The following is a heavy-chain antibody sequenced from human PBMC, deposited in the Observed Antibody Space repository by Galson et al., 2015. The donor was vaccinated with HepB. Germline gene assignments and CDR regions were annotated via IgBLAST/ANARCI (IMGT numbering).Heavy chain of an antibody. D-gene: IGHD3-22*01. J-gene: IGHJ4*02. V-gene: IGHV7-4-1*02. CDR1: GYTFTSYA. Sequence: SVKVSCKASGYTFTSYAMNWVRQAPGQGLEWMGWINTNTGNPTYAQGFTGRFVFSLDTSVSTAYLQISSLKAEDTAVYYCAREGPYYYDSRGYFDYWGQGTLVTVSS. CDR2: INTNTGNP. CDR3: AREGPYYYDSRGYFDY.